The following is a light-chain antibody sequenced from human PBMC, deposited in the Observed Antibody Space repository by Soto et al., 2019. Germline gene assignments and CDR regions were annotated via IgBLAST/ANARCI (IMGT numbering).Light chain of an antibody. CDR3: QQSYSTQFS. V-gene: IGKV1-39*01. CDR1: QTIIRY. CDR2: AAS. Sequence: DIQMTQSPSSLSASVGDRVTITCRASQTIIRYLNWYQQKPGRAPNLLIYAASSLQSGVPSRFSGSGSGTEFTLTISSLQSEDVATYFCQQSYSTQFSFGPGTKVEIK. J-gene: IGKJ3*01.